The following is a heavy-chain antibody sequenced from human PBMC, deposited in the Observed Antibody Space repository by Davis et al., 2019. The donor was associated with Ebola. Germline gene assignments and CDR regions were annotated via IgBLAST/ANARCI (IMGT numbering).Heavy chain of an antibody. D-gene: IGHD1-26*01. CDR3: ATVSGRVVLITL. CDR1: GGSISGSSNY. J-gene: IGHJ4*02. CDR2: IHFSGNT. Sequence: PSETLSLTCTVSGGSISGSSNYWGWIRQSPGKGLEWTGSIHFSGNTYYNPSLERRVTMSVDTSKNQFSLNLNSVTAADTAVYYCATVSGRVVLITLWGQGTLVTVSS. V-gene: IGHV4-39*07.